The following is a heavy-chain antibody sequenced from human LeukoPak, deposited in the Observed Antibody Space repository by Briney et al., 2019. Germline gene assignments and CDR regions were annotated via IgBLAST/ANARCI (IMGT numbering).Heavy chain of an antibody. CDR1: GDTFSSNSAA. CDR2: TYYRSKWYN. J-gene: IGHJ4*02. CDR3: ARAPRGIFDY. V-gene: IGHV6-1*01. Sequence: HSQTLSLTCAISGDTFSSNSAAWNWIRQSPSRGLEWLGRTYYRSKWYNDYAVSVKSRVTINPDTSKNQFSLQLNSATPEDTAVYYCARAPRGIFDYWGQGTLVTVSS. D-gene: IGHD3-16*01.